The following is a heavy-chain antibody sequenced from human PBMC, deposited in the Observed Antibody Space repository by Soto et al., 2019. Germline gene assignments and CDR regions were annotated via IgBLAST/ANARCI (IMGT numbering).Heavy chain of an antibody. J-gene: IGHJ4*02. Sequence: QVQLVQSGAEVKKPGSSVKVSCKASGDTSSSYAITWVRQAPGQGLEWMGGIIPRSGSANYEQKFQGRITITADESTSTAYMELSSLRSEDTAVYYCARDGYYDNSDYFFESAYWGQGTLVTVAS. CDR2: IIPRSGSA. CDR3: ARDGYYDNSDYFFESAY. D-gene: IGHD3-22*01. CDR1: GDTSSSYA. V-gene: IGHV1-69*12.